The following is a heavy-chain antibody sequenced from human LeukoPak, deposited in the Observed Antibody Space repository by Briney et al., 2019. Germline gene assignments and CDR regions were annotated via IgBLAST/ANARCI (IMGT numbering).Heavy chain of an antibody. Sequence: PSETLSLTCTVSGGSISSSSYYWGWIRQPPGKGLEWIGSIYYSGSTYYNPSLKSRVTMSVDTSKNQFSLKLSSVTAADTAVYYCARDITSSSSWFSYMDVWGKGTTVTVSS. J-gene: IGHJ6*03. D-gene: IGHD6-13*01. CDR3: ARDITSSSSWFSYMDV. V-gene: IGHV4-39*07. CDR1: GGSISSSSYY. CDR2: IYYSGST.